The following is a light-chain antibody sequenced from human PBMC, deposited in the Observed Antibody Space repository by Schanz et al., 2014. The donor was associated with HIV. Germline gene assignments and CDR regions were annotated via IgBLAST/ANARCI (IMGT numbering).Light chain of an antibody. Sequence: EIVLTQSPGTLSLSPGERATLSCRASQNVCSYLTWYQQKPGQAPKVLIYDTSTRATGVPARFSGSRSGTQFSLTINSLQSEDFAVYYCQQYNNWPPTWTFGQGTRLESK. V-gene: IGKV3-15*01. J-gene: IGKJ5*01. CDR3: QQYNNWPPTWT. CDR2: DTS. CDR1: QNVCSY.